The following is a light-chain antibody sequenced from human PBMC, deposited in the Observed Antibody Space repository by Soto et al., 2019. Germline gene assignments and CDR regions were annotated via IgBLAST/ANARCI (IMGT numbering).Light chain of an antibody. Sequence: IVITQYPDNLSWSPRERATLSCKASQSVAGSYLAWYQQKPGQAPRLLIYGASSRATGFPARFSGGGSGTEFTLTISSLQSEDFAIYYCQHQSSWPRMFGQGTKVDI. CDR2: GAS. CDR3: QHQSSWPRM. J-gene: IGKJ1*01. V-gene: IGKV3D-15*01. CDR1: QSVAGSY.